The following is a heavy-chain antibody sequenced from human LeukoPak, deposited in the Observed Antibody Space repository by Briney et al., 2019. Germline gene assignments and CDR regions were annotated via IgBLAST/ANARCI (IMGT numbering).Heavy chain of an antibody. V-gene: IGHV3-23*01. J-gene: IGHJ4*02. Sequence: GGSLRLSCAASGFTFSSYAMSWVRQAPGKGLEWVSAISGSGGSTYYADSLKGRFTISRDNSKNTLYLQMNSLRAEDTAVYYCARVMGRYCSSTSCYVDYWGQGTLVTVSS. CDR3: ARVMGRYCSSTSCYVDY. D-gene: IGHD2-2*01. CDR1: GFTFSSYA. CDR2: ISGSGGST.